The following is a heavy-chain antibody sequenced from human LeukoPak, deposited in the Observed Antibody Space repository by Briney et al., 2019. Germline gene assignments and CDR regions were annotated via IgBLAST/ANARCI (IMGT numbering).Heavy chain of an antibody. J-gene: IGHJ5*02. CDR1: GGSISSYY. V-gene: IGHV4-59*01. Sequence: PSETLSLTCTVPGGSISSYYWSWIRQPPGKGLEWIGYIYYSGSTNYNPSLKSRVTISVDTSKNQFSLKLSSVTAEDTAVYYCARDPSYYYENWFDPWGQGTLVTVSS. CDR3: ARDPSYYYENWFDP. CDR2: IYYSGST. D-gene: IGHD3-22*01.